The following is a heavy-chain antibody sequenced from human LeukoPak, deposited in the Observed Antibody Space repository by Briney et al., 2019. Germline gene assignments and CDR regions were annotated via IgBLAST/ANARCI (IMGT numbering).Heavy chain of an antibody. CDR3: ARDGFDWRENDY. J-gene: IGHJ4*02. CDR1: GFTFTTYW. V-gene: IGHV3-7*01. Sequence: GGSLRLSCAASGFTFTTYWMGWVRQAPGKGLEWVANIKQDGSEQYYVDSVKGRFTISRDNAKNSLYLQMNSLRAEDTAVYYCARDGFDWRENDYWGQGTLVTVSS. CDR2: IKQDGSEQ. D-gene: IGHD3-9*01.